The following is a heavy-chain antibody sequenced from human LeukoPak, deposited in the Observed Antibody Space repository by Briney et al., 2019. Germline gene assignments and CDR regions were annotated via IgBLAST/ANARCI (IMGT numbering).Heavy chain of an antibody. Sequence: SETLSLTCAVYGGSFSGYYWSWIRQPPGKGLEWMGEINHSGSTNYNPSLKSRVTISVDTSKNQFSLKLSSVTAADTAVYYCASQDTMVRGVLYWGQGTLVTVS. V-gene: IGHV4-34*01. J-gene: IGHJ4*02. CDR3: ASQDTMVRGVLY. CDR2: INHSGST. D-gene: IGHD3-10*01. CDR1: GGSFSGYY.